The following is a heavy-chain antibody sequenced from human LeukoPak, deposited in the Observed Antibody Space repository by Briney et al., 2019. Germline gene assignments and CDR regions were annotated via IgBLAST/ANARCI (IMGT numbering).Heavy chain of an antibody. CDR1: GFTFATYP. CDR3: AKVTSSYNYFDY. V-gene: IGHV3-23*01. D-gene: IGHD2-2*01. J-gene: IGHJ4*02. Sequence: PGGSLRLSCEASGFTFATYPMSWVRQAPGKGLEWVSTFSGSGGRTLYADSVKGRFTISRDNSKNTLSLQMNSPRAEDTAVYYCAKVTSSYNYFDYWGQGSLVTVSS. CDR2: FSGSGGRT.